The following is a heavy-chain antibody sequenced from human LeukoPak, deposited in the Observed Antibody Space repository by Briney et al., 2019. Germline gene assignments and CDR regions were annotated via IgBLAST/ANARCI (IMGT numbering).Heavy chain of an antibody. Sequence: GASVKVSCKASGYTFTGYYMHWVRQAPGQGLEWMGWINPNSGGTNYAQKFQGWVTMTRDTSISTAYMELSRLRSDDTAVYYCARDRTNPPQHYYDSSQFSDWGQGTLVTVPS. J-gene: IGHJ4*02. CDR1: GYTFTGYY. D-gene: IGHD3-22*01. V-gene: IGHV1-2*04. CDR2: INPNSGGT. CDR3: ARDRTNPPQHYYDSSQFSD.